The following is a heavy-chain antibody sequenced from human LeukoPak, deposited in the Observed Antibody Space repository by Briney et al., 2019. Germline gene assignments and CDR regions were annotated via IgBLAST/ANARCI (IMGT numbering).Heavy chain of an antibody. CDR1: GFTFSSYG. J-gene: IGHJ6*02. V-gene: IGHV3-33*01. CDR2: IWYDGSNK. CDR3: ARSSSGYDYYYYGMDV. Sequence: RRSLRLSCAASGFTFSSYGMHWVRQAPGKGLEWVAVIWYDGSNKYYADSVKGRFTISRDNSKNTLYLQMNSLRAEDTAVYYCARSSSGYDYYYYGMDVWGQGTTVTVSS. D-gene: IGHD5-12*01.